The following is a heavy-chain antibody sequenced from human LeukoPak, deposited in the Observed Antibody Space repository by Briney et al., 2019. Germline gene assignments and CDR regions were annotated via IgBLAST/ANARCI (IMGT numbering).Heavy chain of an antibody. D-gene: IGHD1-26*01. CDR3: ARDVAPHSEVWELLSYFDY. CDR1: GFTFSNYA. CDR2: ISGSGGGT. V-gene: IGHV3-23*01. Sequence: GGSLRLSCAASGFTFSNYAMTWVRQAPGKGLDWVSGISGSGGGTYYADSVKGRFTISRDNSKNTLYLQMNSLRAEDTAVYYCARDVAPHSEVWELLSYFDYWGQGTLVTVSS. J-gene: IGHJ4*02.